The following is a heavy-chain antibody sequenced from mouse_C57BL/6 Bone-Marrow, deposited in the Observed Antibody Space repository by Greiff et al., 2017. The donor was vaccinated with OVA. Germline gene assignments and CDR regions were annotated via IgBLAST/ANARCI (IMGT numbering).Heavy chain of an antibody. J-gene: IGHJ3*01. CDR2: IRSKSNNYAT. CDR1: GFSFNTYA. Sequence: EVQGLESGGGLVQPKGSLKLSCAASGFSFNTYAMNWVRQAPGKGLEWVARIRSKSNNYATYYADSVKDRFTISRDDSESMLYLQMNNLKTEDTAMYYCVRQIYYGYDSFAYWGQGTLVTVSA. CDR3: VRQIYYGYDSFAY. D-gene: IGHD2-2*01. V-gene: IGHV10-1*01.